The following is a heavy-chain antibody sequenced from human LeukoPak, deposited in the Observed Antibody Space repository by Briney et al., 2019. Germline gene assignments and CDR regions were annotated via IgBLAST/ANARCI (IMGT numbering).Heavy chain of an antibody. D-gene: IGHD2-15*01. J-gene: IGHJ5*02. V-gene: IGHV4-34*01. CDR1: GGSFSGYY. CDR2: INHSGST. Sequence: SETLSLTCAVYGGSFSGYYWSWIRQTPGKGLEWIGEINHSGSTNYNPSLKSRVTISVDTSKNQFSLKLSSVTAADTAVYYCARGRGYCSGGSCYSRRPNWFDPWGQGTLVTVSS. CDR3: ARGRGYCSGGSCYSRRPNWFDP.